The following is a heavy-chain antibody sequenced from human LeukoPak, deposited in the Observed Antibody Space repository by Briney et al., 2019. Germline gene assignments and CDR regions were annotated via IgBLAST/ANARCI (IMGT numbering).Heavy chain of an antibody. CDR3: ARLAARVYFDY. D-gene: IGHD6-13*01. Sequence: GGSLRLSCAASGFTFSDYYMSWIRQAPGKGLEWVSYISSSGSTIYYADSVKGRFPNSRDNAKNSLYLQMNSLRAEDTAVYYCARLAARVYFDYWGQGTLVTVSS. V-gene: IGHV3-11*01. CDR1: GFTFSDYY. CDR2: ISSSGSTI. J-gene: IGHJ4*02.